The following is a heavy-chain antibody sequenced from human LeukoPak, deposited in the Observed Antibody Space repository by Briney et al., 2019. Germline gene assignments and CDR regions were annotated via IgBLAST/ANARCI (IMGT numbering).Heavy chain of an antibody. CDR1: GFTFSSYG. V-gene: IGHV3-23*01. J-gene: IGHJ6*03. CDR3: AKDRCSNGVGCYYYYMDV. CDR2: ISGSGGST. D-gene: IGHD2-8*01. Sequence: GGSPRLSCAASGFTFSSYGMSWVRQAPGKGLEWVSAISGSGGSTYYADSVKGRFTISRDNSKNTLYLQMNSLRAEDTAVYYCAKDRCSNGVGCYYYYMDVWGKGTTVTISS.